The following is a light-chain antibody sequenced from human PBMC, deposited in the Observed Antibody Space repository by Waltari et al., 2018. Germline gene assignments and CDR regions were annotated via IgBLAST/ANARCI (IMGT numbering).Light chain of an antibody. CDR1: QSISSY. V-gene: IGKV1-39*01. CDR2: AAS. J-gene: IGKJ4*01. Sequence: DIQMTQSPSYLSASAGDRVTITCRTSQSISSYFNWYQQSPVKAPNLLIYAASSLQSGVPSRFSGSGSGTDFTLTITSLQPEDFATYYCQQSYSTPQTFGGGTKVEIK. CDR3: QQSYSTPQT.